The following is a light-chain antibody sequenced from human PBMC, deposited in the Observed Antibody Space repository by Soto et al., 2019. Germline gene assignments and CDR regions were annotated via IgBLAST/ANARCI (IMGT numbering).Light chain of an antibody. CDR1: SSDIGSYRH. Sequence: QSALTQPASVSGSPGQSITISCTGTSSDIGSYRHVSWYQQYPAKAPKLMIFEVSNRPSGVPNRFSGSKSGNTASLTISGLQAADEAEYYCSSYRSGSTLLFGTGTKLTVL. V-gene: IGLV2-14*01. CDR2: EVS. J-gene: IGLJ1*01. CDR3: SSYRSGSTLL.